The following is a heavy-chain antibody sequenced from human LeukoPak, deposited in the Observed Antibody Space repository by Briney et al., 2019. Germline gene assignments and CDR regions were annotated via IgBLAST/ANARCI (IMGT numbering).Heavy chain of an antibody. Sequence: GGSLRLSCAASGFTFSSCAMSWVRQAPGKGLEWVSAISGSGGSTYYADSVKGRFTISRDDSKNALYLQMNSLRAEDTAVYYCAKDIVVGVAVAGGFDYWGQGTLVTVSS. CDR2: ISGSGGST. CDR3: AKDIVVGVAVAGGFDY. V-gene: IGHV3-23*01. D-gene: IGHD6-19*01. J-gene: IGHJ4*02. CDR1: GFTFSSCA.